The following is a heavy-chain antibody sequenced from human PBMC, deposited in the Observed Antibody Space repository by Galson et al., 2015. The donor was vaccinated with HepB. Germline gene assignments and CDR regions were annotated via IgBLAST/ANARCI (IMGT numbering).Heavy chain of an antibody. CDR1: GYTFTSYG. D-gene: IGHD3-22*01. Sequence: SVKVSCKASGYTFTSYGISWVRQAPGQGLEWMGWISAYNGNTNYAQKFQGRVTMTEDTSTDTAYMELSSLRSEDTAVYYCATGALSITMTGGGAFDIWGQGTMVTVSS. J-gene: IGHJ3*02. CDR3: ATGALSITMTGGGAFDI. CDR2: ISAYNGNT. V-gene: IGHV1-18*01.